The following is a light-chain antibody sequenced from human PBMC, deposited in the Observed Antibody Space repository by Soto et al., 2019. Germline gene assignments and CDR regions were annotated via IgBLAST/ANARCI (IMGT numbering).Light chain of an antibody. V-gene: IGLV2-14*01. CDR3: SSYTSATTYV. CDR1: ISDVGAYNY. CDR2: DVS. J-gene: IGLJ1*01. Sequence: QSLLTQPASVSGSPGQSITTSCTWTISDVGAYNYDSWYQQYPGEAPKVIIYDVSHRPAGVSNRFSGSKSGNTASLTISGLQTQDEADYYCSSYTSATTYVFGTGTKVTVL.